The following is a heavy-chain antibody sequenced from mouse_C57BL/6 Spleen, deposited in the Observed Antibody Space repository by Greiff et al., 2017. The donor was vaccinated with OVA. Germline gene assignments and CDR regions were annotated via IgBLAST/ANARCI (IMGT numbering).Heavy chain of an antibody. CDR1: GYTFTSYW. CDR2: IDPSDIES. J-gene: IGHJ4*01. D-gene: IGHD2-3*01. Sequence: VQLQQPGAELVRPGSSVKLSCKASGYTFTSYWMHWVKQRPIQGLEWIGNIDPSDIESHYYQKFKDKATLTVDKSSSTAYMQLSSLTSEDSAVYYCARNGYYLYAMDYWGQGTSVTVSS. V-gene: IGHV1-52*01. CDR3: ARNGYYLYAMDY.